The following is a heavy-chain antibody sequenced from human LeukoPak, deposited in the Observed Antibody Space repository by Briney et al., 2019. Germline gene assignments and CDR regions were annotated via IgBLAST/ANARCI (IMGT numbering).Heavy chain of an antibody. D-gene: IGHD4-17*01. Sequence: TSETLSLTCTVSGDSISSYYWSWIRRPPGKGLEWMGYINYSGNTNYNPSLKSRVTISVDTSKNQFSLRLTSVTAADTAVYYCAREGRRDYVDFDCWGQGTLVTVSS. J-gene: IGHJ4*02. V-gene: IGHV4-59*01. CDR2: INYSGNT. CDR1: GDSISSYY. CDR3: AREGRRDYVDFDC.